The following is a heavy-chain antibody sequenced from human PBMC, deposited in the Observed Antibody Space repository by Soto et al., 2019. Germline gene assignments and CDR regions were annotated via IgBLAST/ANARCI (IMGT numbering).Heavy chain of an antibody. CDR1: GFTVSSNY. J-gene: IGHJ6*03. CDR3: ARGLVVATIAPYYYYMDV. D-gene: IGHD5-12*01. V-gene: IGHV3-66*01. Sequence: GGSLRLSCAASGFTVSSNYMSWVRQAPGKGLEWVSVIYSGGSTYYADSVKGRFTISRDNSKNTLYLQMNSLRAEDTAVYYCARGLVVATIAPYYYYMDVWGKGTTVTVSS. CDR2: IYSGGST.